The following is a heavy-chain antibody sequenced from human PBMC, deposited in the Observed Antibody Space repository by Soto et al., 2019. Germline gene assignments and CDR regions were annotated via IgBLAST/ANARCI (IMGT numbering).Heavy chain of an antibody. D-gene: IGHD2-2*01. J-gene: IGHJ4*02. Sequence: GGSLRLSCAASGFTFSSYGMSWGRQAPGKGLEWVSAISGSGGSTYYADSVKGRFTISRDNSKNTLYLQMNSLRAEDTAVYYCAKDSAMATFDYWGQGTLVTVSS. CDR2: ISGSGGST. CDR3: AKDSAMATFDY. CDR1: GFTFSSYG. V-gene: IGHV3-23*01.